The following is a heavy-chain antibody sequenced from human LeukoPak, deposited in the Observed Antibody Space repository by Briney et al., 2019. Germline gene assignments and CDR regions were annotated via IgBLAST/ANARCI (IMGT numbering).Heavy chain of an antibody. J-gene: IGHJ5*02. CDR2: IIPIFGTA. CDR3: ARGVDFWSPFDP. Sequence: GASVRVSCKASGGTFRNHAISWVRQAPGHGLEWMGGIIPIFGTAKFAQRYQGRVTITADESTGTAYMELSSLRPEDTAVHYCARGVDFWSPFDPWGQGTLVTVSS. CDR1: GGTFRNHA. V-gene: IGHV1-69*01. D-gene: IGHD3-3*01.